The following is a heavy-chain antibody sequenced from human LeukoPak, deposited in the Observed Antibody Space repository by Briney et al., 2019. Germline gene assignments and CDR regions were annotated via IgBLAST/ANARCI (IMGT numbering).Heavy chain of an antibody. CDR2: IYYSGST. Sequence: SQTLSLTCTVSGGSISSSSYYWGWIRQPPGKGLEWIGSIYYSGSTYYNPSLKSRVTISVDTSKNQFSLKLSSVTAADTAVYYCAGHHPRNTVDFWGQGTLVTVSS. CDR1: GGSISSSSYY. CDR3: AGHHPRNTVDF. V-gene: IGHV4-39*01. J-gene: IGHJ4*02. D-gene: IGHD2/OR15-2a*01.